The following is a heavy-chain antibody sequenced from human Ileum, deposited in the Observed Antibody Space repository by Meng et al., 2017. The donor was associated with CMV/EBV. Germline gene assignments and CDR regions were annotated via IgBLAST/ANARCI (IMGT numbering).Heavy chain of an antibody. CDR1: GGYLCGNA. Sequence: QVQRVQSDAEVTKPGFPWKVSWEGFGGYLCGNAISGVRNAPGQGLEWMGVISPIFRTSNYAKKFQGRLTITADESTSTAYMELSSLTSGDTAVYYCATSGRGPKYYFDYWGQGTLVTASS. CDR2: ISPIFRTS. D-gene: IGHD1-14*01. J-gene: IGHJ4*02. V-gene: IGHV1-69*01. CDR3: ATSGRGPKYYFDY.